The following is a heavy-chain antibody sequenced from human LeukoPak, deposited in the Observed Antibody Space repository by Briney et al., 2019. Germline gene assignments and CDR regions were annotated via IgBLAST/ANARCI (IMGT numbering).Heavy chain of an antibody. CDR2: ISSSSSTI. V-gene: IGHV3-48*01. CDR1: GFTFSSYS. D-gene: IGHD6-19*01. J-gene: IGHJ4*02. Sequence: GGSLRLSCAASGFTFSSYSMNWVRQAPGKGLEWVSYISSSSSTIYYADSVKGRFTISRDNAKNSLYLQMNSLRAEDTAVYYCARAPSRYSSGWYFDYWGQGTLVTVSS. CDR3: ARAPSRYSSGWYFDY.